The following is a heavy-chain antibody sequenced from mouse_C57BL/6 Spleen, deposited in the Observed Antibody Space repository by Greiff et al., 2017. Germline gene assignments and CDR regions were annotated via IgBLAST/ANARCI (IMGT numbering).Heavy chain of an antibody. J-gene: IGHJ3*01. CDR2: INYDGSST. V-gene: IGHV5-16*01. Sequence: EVKLMESEGGLVQPGSSMKLSCTASGFTFSDYYMAWVRQVPEKGLEWVANINYDGSSTYYLDSLKSRFIISRDNAKNILYLQMSSLKSEDTATYYCARGPGPFAYWGQGTLVTVSA. D-gene: IGHD3-1*01. CDR1: GFTFSDYY. CDR3: ARGPGPFAY.